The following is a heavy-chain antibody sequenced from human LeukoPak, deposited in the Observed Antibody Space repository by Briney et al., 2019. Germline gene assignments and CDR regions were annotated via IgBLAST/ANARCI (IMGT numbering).Heavy chain of an antibody. Sequence: ASVKVSCKASGYTFTGYYMHWVRQAPGQGFEWMGWINPNSGGTNYAQKFQGRVTMTRDTSISTAYMELSSLRYDDTAVYYCARGSANFGEFDFDYWGQGTLVTVSS. V-gene: IGHV1-2*02. D-gene: IGHD3-10*01. J-gene: IGHJ4*02. CDR1: GYTFTGYY. CDR2: INPNSGGT. CDR3: ARGSANFGEFDFDY.